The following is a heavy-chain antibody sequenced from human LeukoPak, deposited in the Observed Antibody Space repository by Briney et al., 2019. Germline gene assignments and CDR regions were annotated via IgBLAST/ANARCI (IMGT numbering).Heavy chain of an antibody. D-gene: IGHD1-14*01. CDR1: GYTFIGYY. J-gene: IGHJ4*02. Sequence: GASVKVSCKASGYTFIGYYMHWVRQAPGQGLEWMGWINPNSGGTNYAQKFQGRVTMNRDRSISTAYMVLSRLRSDDTAVYYCAKDHTIRSFDSWGQGTLVTVSS. CDR2: INPNSGGT. CDR3: AKDHTIRSFDS. V-gene: IGHV1-2*02.